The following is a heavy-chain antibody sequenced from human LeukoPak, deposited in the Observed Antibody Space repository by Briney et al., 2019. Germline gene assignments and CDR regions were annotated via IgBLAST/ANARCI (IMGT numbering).Heavy chain of an antibody. CDR2: ISSSSSYI. CDR3: AREAGCDSSSWYSTYYYYGMDV. V-gene: IGHV3-21*01. CDR1: GFTFSSYS. D-gene: IGHD6-13*01. Sequence: GGSLRLSCAASGFTFSSYSMNWVRQAPGKGLEWVSSISSSSSYIYYADSVKGRFTISRDNAKNSLYLQMNSLRAEDTAVYYCAREAGCDSSSWYSTYYYYGMDVWGQGTTVTVSS. J-gene: IGHJ6*02.